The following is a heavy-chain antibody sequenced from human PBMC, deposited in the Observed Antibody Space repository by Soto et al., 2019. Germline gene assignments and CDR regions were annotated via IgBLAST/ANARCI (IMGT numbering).Heavy chain of an antibody. CDR1: GGSFSGYY. V-gene: IGHV4-34*01. Sequence: SETLSLTCAVYGGSFSGYYWSWIRQPPGKGLEWIGEINHSGSTNYNPSLKSRVTISVDTSKNQFPLKLSSVTAADTAVYYCARVAGATNSEKEYYFDYWGQGTLVTVSS. CDR2: INHSGST. D-gene: IGHD1-26*01. CDR3: ARVAGATNSEKEYYFDY. J-gene: IGHJ4*02.